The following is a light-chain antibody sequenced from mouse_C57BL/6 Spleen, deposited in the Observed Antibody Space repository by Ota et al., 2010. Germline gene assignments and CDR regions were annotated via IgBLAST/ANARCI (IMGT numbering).Light chain of an antibody. CDR3: LQSDNLPYT. J-gene: IGKJ2*01. CDR1: TDIDDD. Sequence: PASLVHGYRRKSTPIRCITSTDIDDDMNWYQQKPGEPPKLLISEGNTLRPGVPSRFSSSGYGTDFVFTIENMLSEDVADYYCLQSDNLPYTFGGGTKLEIK. V-gene: IGKV17-121*01. CDR2: EGN.